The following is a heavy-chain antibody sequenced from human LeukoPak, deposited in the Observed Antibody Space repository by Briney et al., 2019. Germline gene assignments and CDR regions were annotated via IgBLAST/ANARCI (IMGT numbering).Heavy chain of an antibody. J-gene: IGHJ4*02. CDR1: GYSISRGYL. CDR2: IHHSGST. CDR3: ARINWTPDY. D-gene: IGHD1-1*01. Sequence: PSETLSLTCAVSGYSISRGYLWDLLRQPPGEGLELVASIHHSGSTYYNPSLKSRVIMSVDTSKNQFPLKLNSVTAADTAVYYCARINWTPDYWGQGTLVTVSS. V-gene: IGHV4-38-2*01.